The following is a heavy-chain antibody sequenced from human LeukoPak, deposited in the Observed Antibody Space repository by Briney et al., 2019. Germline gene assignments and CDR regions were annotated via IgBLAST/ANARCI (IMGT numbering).Heavy chain of an antibody. CDR1: GYSISSGYY. J-gene: IGHJ3*02. V-gene: IGHV4-38-2*02. CDR3: ARPITMVRGVHDAFDI. CDR2: IYHSGST. D-gene: IGHD3-10*01. Sequence: SETLSLTCTVSGYSISSGYYWGWIRQPPGKGLEWIGSIYHSGSTYYNPSLKSRVTISVDTSKNQFSLKLSSVTAADTAVYYCARPITMVRGVHDAFDIWGQGTMVTVSS.